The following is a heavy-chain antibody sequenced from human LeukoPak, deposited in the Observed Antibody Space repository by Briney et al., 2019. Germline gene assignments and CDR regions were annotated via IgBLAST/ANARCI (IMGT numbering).Heavy chain of an antibody. D-gene: IGHD2-15*01. CDR1: GYTFTCYY. J-gene: IGHJ4*02. Sequence: ASVKVSCKASGYTFTCYYMHWVRQAPGQGHGWMGWINPNSGGTNYAQKFQGRVTMTRDTSISTAYMELSRLRSDDTAVYYCARSRWVVALLDYWGQGTLVTVSS. CDR3: ARSRWVVALLDY. CDR2: INPNSGGT. V-gene: IGHV1-2*02.